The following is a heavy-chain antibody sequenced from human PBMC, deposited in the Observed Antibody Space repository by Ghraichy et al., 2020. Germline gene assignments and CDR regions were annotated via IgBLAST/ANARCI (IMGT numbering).Heavy chain of an antibody. D-gene: IGHD3-22*01. J-gene: IGHJ6*02. V-gene: IGHV4-34*01. CDR1: GGSFSGYY. Sequence: ESLNISCAVYGGSFSGYYWSWIRQPPGKGLEWIGEINHSGSTNYNPSLKSRVTISVDTSKNQFSLKLSSVTAADTAVYYCARGLTYYYDSSGYYPKGYYYYGMDVWGQGTTVTVSS. CDR2: INHSGST. CDR3: ARGLTYYYDSSGYYPKGYYYYGMDV.